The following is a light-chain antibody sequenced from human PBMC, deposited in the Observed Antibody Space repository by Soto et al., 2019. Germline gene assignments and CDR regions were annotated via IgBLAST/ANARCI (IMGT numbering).Light chain of an antibody. CDR3: AAWDDSLNGYV. J-gene: IGLJ1*01. CDR1: SSNIRSYT. Sequence: QSVLTQPPSASGTPGQRVTISCSGSSSNIRSYTVNWYKQVPGTAPKLLIYSNDRRPSRVPDRFSGSKSGTSASLAISGLQXEDEADYYCAAWDDSLNGYVFGTGTKLTVL. CDR2: SND. V-gene: IGLV1-44*01.